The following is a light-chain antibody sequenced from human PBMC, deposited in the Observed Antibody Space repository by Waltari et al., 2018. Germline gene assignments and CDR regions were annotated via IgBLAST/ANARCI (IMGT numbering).Light chain of an antibody. V-gene: IGKV3-11*01. Sequence: EIILTQSPATLSLSPGERATLSCRASQSVNSFAWYQQQPGQAPRLLIYDASYRATGIPARFSGSGSGTDFTLTISSLETEDFAVYYCQQRSDWPPLTFGGGTKVEVK. CDR2: DAS. CDR3: QQRSDWPPLT. CDR1: QSVNS. J-gene: IGKJ4*01.